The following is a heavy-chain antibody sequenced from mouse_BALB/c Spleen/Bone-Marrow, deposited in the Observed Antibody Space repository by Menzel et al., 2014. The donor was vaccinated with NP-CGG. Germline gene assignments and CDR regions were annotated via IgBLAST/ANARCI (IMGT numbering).Heavy chain of an antibody. CDR1: GYTFTTYW. CDR3: ARSYGNYDAMDI. D-gene: IGHD2-10*02. CDR2: IDPSDSES. J-gene: IGHJ4*01. Sequence: VQLQQSGAELVKPGAPVKLSCKASGYTFTTYWMNWVKQRPGRGLEWIGKIDPSDSESHYSQKFKDKATLTVDKSSSTAYIQLSSLTSEDSAVYFCARSYGNYDAMDIWGQGTSVTVSS. V-gene: IGHV1-69*02.